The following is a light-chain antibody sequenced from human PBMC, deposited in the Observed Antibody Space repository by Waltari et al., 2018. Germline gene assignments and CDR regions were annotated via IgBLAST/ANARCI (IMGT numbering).Light chain of an antibody. J-gene: IGLJ3*02. CDR3: AAWDDSLSGRV. Sequence: QSVLTQPPSASGTPGQRVTISCSGSRSNIGHNYVYWYQQLPGTAPKLLIDRNNQRPSGVPDRFAGSKSGTSASLAISGLRSEDEADYYCAAWDDSLSGRVFGGGTKVTVL. CDR2: RNN. V-gene: IGLV1-47*01. CDR1: RSNIGHNY.